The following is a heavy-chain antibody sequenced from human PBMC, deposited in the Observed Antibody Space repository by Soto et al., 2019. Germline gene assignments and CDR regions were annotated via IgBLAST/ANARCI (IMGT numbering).Heavy chain of an antibody. J-gene: IGHJ4*02. Sequence: SETLSLTCAVSSGSISSSNWWSWVRQPPGKGLEWIGEIYHSGSTNYNPSLKSRVTISVDKSKNQFSLKLSSVTAADTAVYYCARGKGIAVAAYYFDYWGQGTLVTVSS. V-gene: IGHV4-4*02. CDR3: ARGKGIAVAAYYFDY. D-gene: IGHD6-19*01. CDR1: SGSISSSNW. CDR2: IYHSGST.